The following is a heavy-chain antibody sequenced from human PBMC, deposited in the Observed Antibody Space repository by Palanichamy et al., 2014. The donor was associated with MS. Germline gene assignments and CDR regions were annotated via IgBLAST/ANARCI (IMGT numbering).Heavy chain of an antibody. D-gene: IGHD3-3*01. CDR2: ISGSGGTT. J-gene: IGHJ4*02. CDR3: AKGSFAIFGVVTYFDY. V-gene: IGHV3-23*01. CDR1: GFTFSSYA. Sequence: EVQLLESGGGLVQPGGSLRLSCAASGFTFSSYAMSWGPPGLQGRGWGRVSAISGSGGTTYYADSVKGRFTISRDNSKNTLYLQMNSLRAEDTAVYYCAKGSFAIFGVVTYFDYWGQGTLVTVSS.